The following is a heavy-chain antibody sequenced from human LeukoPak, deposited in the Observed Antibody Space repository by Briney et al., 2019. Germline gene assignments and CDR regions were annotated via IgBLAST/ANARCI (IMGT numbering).Heavy chain of an antibody. J-gene: IGHJ4*02. D-gene: IGHD3-3*01. Sequence: PSETLSLTCTVSGGSISSSTYYWGWIRQPPGKGLEWIGSIYYSGSTYYNPSLKSRVTISVDTSKNQFSLKLSSVTAADTAVYYCARQSTVRSIGYWGQGTLVTVSS. CDR1: GGSISSSTYY. CDR2: IYYSGST. V-gene: IGHV4-39*01. CDR3: ARQSTVRSIGY.